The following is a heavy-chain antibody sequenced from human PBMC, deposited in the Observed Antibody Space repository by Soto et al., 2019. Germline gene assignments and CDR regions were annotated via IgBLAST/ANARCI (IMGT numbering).Heavy chain of an antibody. Sequence: ASVKVSCKASGYTFTSYGIHWVRQAPGQRLEWMGWINAANGDTKYSPKFRGRVTITRDTSASTAYMELSNLRSEDTAVYYCVRRHVSATGIDWFDPWGQGTLVTVSS. J-gene: IGHJ5*02. D-gene: IGHD6-13*01. CDR1: GYTFTSYG. V-gene: IGHV1-3*01. CDR2: INAANGDT. CDR3: VRRHVSATGIDWFDP.